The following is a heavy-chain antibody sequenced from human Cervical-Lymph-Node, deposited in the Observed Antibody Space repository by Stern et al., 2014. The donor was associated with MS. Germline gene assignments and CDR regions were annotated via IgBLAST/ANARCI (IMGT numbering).Heavy chain of an antibody. J-gene: IGHJ1*01. CDR3: AKVSGPYYFDNSGYFGAY. CDR2: ISYDGSNI. D-gene: IGHD3-22*01. CDR1: GFTFNRYG. V-gene: IGHV3-30*18. Sequence: QVQLVESGGGVVQPGRSLRLSCAASGFTFNRYGMHWVRQAPGKGLEWVAVISYDGSNIYYADSVQGRFTISRDNSKNTLYLQMNSLRAEDTAVYYCAKVSGPYYFDNSGYFGAYWGQGTLVTVSS.